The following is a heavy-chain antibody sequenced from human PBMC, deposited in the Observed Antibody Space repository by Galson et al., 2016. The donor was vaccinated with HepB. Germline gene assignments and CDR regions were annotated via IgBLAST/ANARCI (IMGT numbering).Heavy chain of an antibody. CDR1: GGSVSSGNYY. CDR3: ARDSRLPFRGSHIDAFGI. Sequence: SETLSLTCTVSGGSVSSGNYYWSWIRQPPGRGLEWIGYIYYTGSTNYNPSLESRVTISVDTSKNQFSLRMNSVTAADTAVYYCARDSRLPFRGSHIDAFGIWGQGTGVIVSS. D-gene: IGHD1-26*01. CDR2: IYYTGST. V-gene: IGHV4-61*01. J-gene: IGHJ3*02.